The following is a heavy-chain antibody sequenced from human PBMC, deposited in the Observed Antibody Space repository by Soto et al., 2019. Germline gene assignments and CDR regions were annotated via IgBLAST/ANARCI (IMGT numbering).Heavy chain of an antibody. CDR1: GGSISSGGYY. CDR2: IYYSGST. V-gene: IGHV4-31*03. D-gene: IGHD5-12*01. Sequence: SETLSLACTVSGGSISSGGYYWSWIRQHPGKGLEWIGYIYYSGSTYYNPSLKSRVTISVDTSKNQFSLKLSSVTAADTAVYYCARETNSNGYSGYDVHYYMDVWGKGTTVTVSS. CDR3: ARETNSNGYSGYDVHYYMDV. J-gene: IGHJ6*03.